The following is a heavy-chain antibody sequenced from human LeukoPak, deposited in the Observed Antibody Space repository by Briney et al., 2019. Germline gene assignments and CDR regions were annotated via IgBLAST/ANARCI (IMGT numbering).Heavy chain of an antibody. CDR3: ASQDIVVVPAADY. J-gene: IGHJ4*02. V-gene: IGHV3-23*01. CDR1: GFTFSSYA. Sequence: GVSLRLSCAASGFTFSSYAMSWVRQAPGKGLEWVSAISGSGGSTYYADSVKGRFTISRDNSKNTLYLQMNSLRAEDTAVYYCASQDIVVVPAADYWGQGTLVTVSS. CDR2: ISGSGGST. D-gene: IGHD2-2*01.